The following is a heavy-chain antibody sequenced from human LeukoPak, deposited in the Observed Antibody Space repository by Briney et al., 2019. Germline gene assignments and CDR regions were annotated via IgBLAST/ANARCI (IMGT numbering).Heavy chain of an antibody. J-gene: IGHJ6*03. V-gene: IGHV3-21*01. CDR1: GFTFSSYS. D-gene: IGHD6-13*01. CDR3: AREPHSSSPDYLDV. Sequence: GGSLRLSCAASGFTFSSYSMNWVRQAPGKGLEWVSSISSSSSYIYYADSVKGRFTISRDNAKNSLYLQRNSLRAEDTAVYYCAREPHSSSPDYLDVWGKGTTVTVSS. CDR2: ISSSSSYI.